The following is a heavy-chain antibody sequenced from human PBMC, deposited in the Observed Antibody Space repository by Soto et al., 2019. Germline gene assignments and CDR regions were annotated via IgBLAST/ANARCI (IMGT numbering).Heavy chain of an antibody. Sequence: SDILSLTCTVSGGSISSGDYYWSWIRQPPGKGLEWIGYIYYSGSTYYNPSLKSRVTISVDTSKNQFSLKLSSVTAADTAVYYCARDKRITIFGVVIEGDPTDYYGMDVWGQGTTVT. D-gene: IGHD3-3*01. V-gene: IGHV4-30-4*02. CDR2: IYYSGST. J-gene: IGHJ6*02. CDR3: ARDKRITIFGVVIEGDPTDYYGMDV. CDR1: GGSISSGDYY.